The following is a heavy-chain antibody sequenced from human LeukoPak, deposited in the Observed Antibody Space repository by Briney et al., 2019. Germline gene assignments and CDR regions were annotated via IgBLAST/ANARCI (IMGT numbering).Heavy chain of an antibody. CDR3: ARRGLYYDILTGYYGPHSLDY. V-gene: IGHV4-39*07. CDR1: GGSISSSSYY. J-gene: IGHJ4*02. D-gene: IGHD3-9*01. CDR2: IYYSGST. Sequence: SETLSLTCTVSGGSISSSSYYWGWIRQPPGKGLEWIGSIYYSGSTYYNPSLKSRVTISVDTSKNQFSLKLSSVTAADTAVYYCARRGLYYDILTGYYGPHSLDYWGQGTLVTVSS.